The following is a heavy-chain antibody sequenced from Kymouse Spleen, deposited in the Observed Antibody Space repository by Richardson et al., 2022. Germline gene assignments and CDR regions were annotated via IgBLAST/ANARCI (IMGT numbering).Heavy chain of an antibody. CDR2: IGTAGDT. V-gene: IGHV3-13*01. CDR1: GFTFSSYD. Sequence: EVQLVESGGGLVQPGGSLRLSCAASGFTFSSYDMHWVRQATGKGLEWVSAIGTAGDTYYPGSVKGRFTISRENAKNSLYLQMNSLRAGDTAVYYCARIGITGTYDAFDIWGQGTMVTVSS. CDR3: ARIGITGTYDAFDI. D-gene: IGHD1-7*01. J-gene: IGHJ3*02.